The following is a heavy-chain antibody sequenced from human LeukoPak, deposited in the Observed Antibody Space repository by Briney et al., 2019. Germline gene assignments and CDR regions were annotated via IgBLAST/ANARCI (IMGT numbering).Heavy chain of an antibody. CDR1: GFTSSSYA. CDR3: AKVGSYDILTGYAFDI. J-gene: IGHJ3*02. D-gene: IGHD3-9*01. Sequence: GGSLRLSCAASGFTSSSYAMSWVRQAPGKGLEWVSAISGSGGSTYYADSVKGRFTISRDNSKNTLYLQMNSLRAEDTAVYYCAKVGSYDILTGYAFDIWGQGTMVTVSS. CDR2: ISGSGGST. V-gene: IGHV3-23*01.